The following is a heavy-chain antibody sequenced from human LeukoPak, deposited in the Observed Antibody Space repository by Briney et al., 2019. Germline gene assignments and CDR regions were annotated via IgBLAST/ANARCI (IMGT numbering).Heavy chain of an antibody. CDR3: ARDGASASGSWFGP. CDR1: ADSISSGYY. D-gene: IGHD1-26*01. CDR2: IYHSGST. J-gene: IGHJ5*02. Sequence: SGTLSLICTVSADSISSGYYWGWIRQSPGKGLEWIGSIYHSGSTYYNPSLRSRVTISVDMSKNQFSLRLNSVTAADTAVYYCARDGASASGSWFGPWGQGTLVIVSS. V-gene: IGHV4-38-2*02.